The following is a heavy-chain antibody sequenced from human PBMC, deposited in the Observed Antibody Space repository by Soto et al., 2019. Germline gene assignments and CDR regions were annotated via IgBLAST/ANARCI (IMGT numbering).Heavy chain of an antibody. D-gene: IGHD6-13*01. J-gene: IGHJ6*02. Sequence: SETLSLTCTVSGASISSSSYYWGWIRQPPGKGLEWIGSIYYSGSTYYKPSLKSRVTISVDTSKNQFSLKLSSVTAADTAVYYCARREQAAAGVYYYYYYGMDVWGQGTTVT. CDR2: IYYSGST. CDR3: ARREQAAAGVYYYYYYGMDV. CDR1: GASISSSSYY. V-gene: IGHV4-39*01.